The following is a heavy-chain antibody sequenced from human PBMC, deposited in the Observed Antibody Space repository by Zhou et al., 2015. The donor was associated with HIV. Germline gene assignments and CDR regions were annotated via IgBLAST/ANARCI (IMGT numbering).Heavy chain of an antibody. D-gene: IGHD3-22*01. CDR1: GDTFTNFG. CDR3: ARSYYDRNGYYPDF. J-gene: IGHJ4*02. Sequence: QVQLVQSGTEVRKPGSSVTVSCKASGDTFTNFGVSWVRQAPGQGLEWMGGIIPLFGTTNYTKKFQDRLTIAADKSTTTVHMQLIRLTSEDTAIFYCARSYYDRNGYYPDFWGQGTLVTVSS. V-gene: IGHV1-69*06. CDR2: IIPLFGTT.